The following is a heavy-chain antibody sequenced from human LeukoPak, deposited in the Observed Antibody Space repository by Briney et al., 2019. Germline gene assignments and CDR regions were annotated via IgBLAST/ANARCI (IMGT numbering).Heavy chain of an antibody. D-gene: IGHD5-18*01. Sequence: PGGSLRLSCAASGFTFSSYAMHWVRQAPGKGLEWVAVISYDGSNKYYADSVKGRFTISRDNSKNTLYLQMNSLRAEDTAVYYCARGRGYSYGYLDYWGQGTLVTVSS. CDR2: ISYDGSNK. CDR3: ARGRGYSYGYLDY. V-gene: IGHV3-30-3*01. J-gene: IGHJ4*02. CDR1: GFTFSSYA.